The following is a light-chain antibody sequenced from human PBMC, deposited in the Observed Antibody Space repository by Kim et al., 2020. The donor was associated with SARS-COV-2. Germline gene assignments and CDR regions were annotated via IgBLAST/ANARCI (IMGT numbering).Light chain of an antibody. V-gene: IGLV3-1*01. J-gene: IGLJ3*02. CDR3: QTWDGITAV. CDR1: GLGDKY. Sequence: SYELTQPPSVSVSPGQTVSISCSGDGLGDKYVCWYHQKPGQSPLLIIYQDSRRPSGIPDRFSGSTSGNTATLTISATQALDEADYYCQTWDGITAVFGGG. CDR2: QDS.